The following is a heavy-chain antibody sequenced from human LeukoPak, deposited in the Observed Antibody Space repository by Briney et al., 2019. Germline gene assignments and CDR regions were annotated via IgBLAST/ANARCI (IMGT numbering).Heavy chain of an antibody. CDR2: IYHSGST. Sequence: PSETLSLTCTASGGSISSGGYYWSRIRQPPGKGLEWIGYIYHSGSTYYNPSLKSRVTISVDRSKNQFSLKLSSVTAADTAVYYCARDTPAGYYYYYMDVWGKGTTVTVSS. V-gene: IGHV4-30-2*01. CDR3: ARDTPAGYYYYYMDV. CDR1: GGSISSGGYY. J-gene: IGHJ6*03. D-gene: IGHD2-2*01.